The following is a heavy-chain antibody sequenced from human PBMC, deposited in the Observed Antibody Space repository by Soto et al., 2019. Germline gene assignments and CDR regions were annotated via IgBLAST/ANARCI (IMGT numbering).Heavy chain of an antibody. V-gene: IGHV4-38-2*01. CDR1: VEPMTGGYY. Sequence: SETLSLTCDVSVEPMTGGYYWGWIRQSPGKGLEWIGSIYYGGTTYYNPSLRSRLAISIDTSKNQFSLRLSSVTAADTALYYCARGWYYFDFWGQGTLVTAPQ. CDR3: ARGWYYFDF. D-gene: IGHD2-15*01. CDR2: IYYGGTT. J-gene: IGHJ4*02.